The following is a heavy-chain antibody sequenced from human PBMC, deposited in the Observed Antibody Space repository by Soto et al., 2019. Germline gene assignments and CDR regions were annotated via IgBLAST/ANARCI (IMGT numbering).Heavy chain of an antibody. CDR1: GYTFTSYG. Sequence: GASVKVSCKASGYTFTSYGISWVRQAPGQGLEWMGGFDPEDGETIYAQKFQGRVTMTEDTSTDTAYMELSSLRSEDTAVYYCATGARVYYYDSSGYTYYFDYWGQGTLVTVSS. CDR2: FDPEDGET. J-gene: IGHJ4*02. D-gene: IGHD3-22*01. V-gene: IGHV1-24*01. CDR3: ATGARVYYYDSSGYTYYFDY.